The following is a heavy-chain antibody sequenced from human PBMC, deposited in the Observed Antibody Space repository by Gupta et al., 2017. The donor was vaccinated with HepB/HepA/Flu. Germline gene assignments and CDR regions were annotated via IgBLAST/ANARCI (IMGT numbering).Heavy chain of an antibody. D-gene: IGHD3-22*01. CDR3: ARGSSPHPPGANYYDNPPEVPPDY. CDR2: IYYSGST. Sequence: QVQLQESGPGLVKPSETLYLTCTVPGGSISSDYWTWIRPPPGKGLGWIGYIYYSGSTNYNPSLKSRVTISVDTSKNQFSLKLSSVTAADTAVYYCARGSSPHPPGANYYDNPPEVPPDYWGQGTLVTVSS. V-gene: IGHV4-59*01. J-gene: IGHJ4*02. CDR1: GGSISSDY.